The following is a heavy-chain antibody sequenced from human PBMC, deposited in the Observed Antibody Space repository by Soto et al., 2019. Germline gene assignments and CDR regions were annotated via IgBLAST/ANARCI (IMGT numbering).Heavy chain of an antibody. J-gene: IGHJ4*02. Sequence: ASVKVSCKASGYTFTNYGINWVRQAPGQGLEWMGWISAYNGNTNYAQKLQGRVTMTTDTSTSTAYMELRSLRSDDTAVYYCARYGDGYIDLDYWSQGTLVTVSS. CDR2: ISAYNGNT. V-gene: IGHV1-18*01. CDR3: ARYGDGYIDLDY. D-gene: IGHD2-21*01. CDR1: GYTFTNYG.